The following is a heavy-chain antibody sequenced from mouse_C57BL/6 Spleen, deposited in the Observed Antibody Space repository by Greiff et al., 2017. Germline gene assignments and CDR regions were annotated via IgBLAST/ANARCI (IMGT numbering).Heavy chain of an antibody. Sequence: QVTLKVSGPGILQSSQTLSLTCSFSGFSLSTSGMGVSWIRQPSGKGLEWLAHIYWDDDKRYNPSLKSRLTISKDTSRNQVFLKITSVDTADTATYYCARHDGLYYGYDGAMDYWGQGTSVTVSS. V-gene: IGHV8-12*01. CDR1: GFSLSTSGMG. D-gene: IGHD2-2*01. J-gene: IGHJ4*01. CDR2: IYWDDDK. CDR3: ARHDGLYYGYDGAMDY.